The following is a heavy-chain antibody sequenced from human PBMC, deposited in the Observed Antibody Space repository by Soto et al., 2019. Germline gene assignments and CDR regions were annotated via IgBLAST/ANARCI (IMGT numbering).Heavy chain of an antibody. CDR2: IYYSGST. J-gene: IGHJ4*02. CDR1: GGSISSYY. CDR3: ARDSSGIAVAGKGGIDY. Sequence: SETLSLTCTVSGGSISSYYWSWIRQPPGKGLEWIGYIYYSGSTNYNPSLKSRVTISVDTSKNQFSLKLSSVTAADTAVYYCARDSSGIAVAGKGGIDYWGQGTLVTVSS. V-gene: IGHV4-59*01. D-gene: IGHD6-19*01.